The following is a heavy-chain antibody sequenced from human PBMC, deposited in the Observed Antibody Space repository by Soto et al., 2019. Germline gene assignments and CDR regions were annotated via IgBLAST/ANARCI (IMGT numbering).Heavy chain of an antibody. CDR2: INHSGST. V-gene: IGHV4-34*01. Sequence: SETLSLTCAVYGGSVSGYYWSWIRQPPGKGLEWIGEINHSGSTNYNPSLKSRVTISVDTSKNQFSLKLSSVTAADTAVYYCARESKKRYSSSPPFDYWGQGTLVTV. D-gene: IGHD6-6*01. CDR1: GGSVSGYY. J-gene: IGHJ4*02. CDR3: ARESKKRYSSSPPFDY.